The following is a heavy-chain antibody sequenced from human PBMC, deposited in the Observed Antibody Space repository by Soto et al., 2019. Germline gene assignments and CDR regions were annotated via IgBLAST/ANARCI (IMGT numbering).Heavy chain of an antibody. D-gene: IGHD6-19*01. CDR1: GYTFTSYG. J-gene: IGHJ5*02. Sequence: ASAKVSCRASGYTFTSYGISWVRQAPGQGLEWMGWISAYNGNTNYAQKLKGRVTMTTDTSTSTAYMELRSLRSDDTAVYYCAGDTGIAVSKYILPSNCFDPRLQGNLV. CDR3: AGDTGIAVSKYILPSNCFDP. V-gene: IGHV1-18*01. CDR2: ISAYNGNT.